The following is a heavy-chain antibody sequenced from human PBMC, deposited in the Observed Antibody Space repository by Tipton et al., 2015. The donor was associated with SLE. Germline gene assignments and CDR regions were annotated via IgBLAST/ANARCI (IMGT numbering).Heavy chain of an antibody. CDR1: GGSLYGQF. CDR2: IYYSGST. Sequence: TLSLTCTVSGGSLYGQFWSWIRQPPGKGLEWIAYIYYSGSTQYNPSLKSRVTISVDTSKNQFSLEVRSVTAADTAVYYCARGGFIRMGQWFDPWGQGTLVTVSS. CDR3: ARGGFIRMGQWFDP. J-gene: IGHJ5*02. V-gene: IGHV4-59*11. D-gene: IGHD2-8*01.